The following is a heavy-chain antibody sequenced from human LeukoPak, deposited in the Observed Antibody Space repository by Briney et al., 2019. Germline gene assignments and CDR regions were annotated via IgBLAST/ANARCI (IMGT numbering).Heavy chain of an antibody. Sequence: ASVKVSCKASGYTFASYDINWVRQATGQGLEWMGWMNPNSGNTGYAQKFQGRVTMTRDMSTSTVYMELSSLRFEDTAVYYCAKIMTTVTTSDYWGQGTLVTVSS. J-gene: IGHJ4*02. CDR3: AKIMTTVTTSDY. D-gene: IGHD4-17*01. CDR2: MNPNSGNT. V-gene: IGHV1-8*01. CDR1: GYTFASYD.